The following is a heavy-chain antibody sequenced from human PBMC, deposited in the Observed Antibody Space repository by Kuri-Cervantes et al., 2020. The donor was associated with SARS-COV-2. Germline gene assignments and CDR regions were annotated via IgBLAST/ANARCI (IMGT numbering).Heavy chain of an antibody. D-gene: IGHD2/OR15-2a*01. J-gene: IGHJ4*02. CDR2: IYHSGST. V-gene: IGHV4-59*12. CDR3: ARGENTIWEFDY. CDR1: GGSISSYY. Sequence: ESLKISCTVSGGSISSYYWSWIRQPPGKGLEWIGYIYHSGSTNYNPSLKSRVTISVDTSKNQFSLKLSSVTAADTAVYYCARGENTIWEFDYWGQGTLVTVSS.